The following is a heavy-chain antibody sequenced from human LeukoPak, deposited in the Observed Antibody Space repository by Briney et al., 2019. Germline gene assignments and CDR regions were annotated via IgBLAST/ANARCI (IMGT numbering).Heavy chain of an antibody. CDR3: ARDGGSAIPFDY. CDR1: GFIFSDYC. CDR2: ISSSGSDT. Sequence: GGSLRLSCEASGFIFSDYCMSWVRQAPGKGLEWVSYISSSGSDTYYADSMKGRFTISRDNAKNSLYLQMNSLRVEDTAVYYCARDGGSAIPFDYWGQGTLVTVSS. V-gene: IGHV3-11*04. J-gene: IGHJ4*02.